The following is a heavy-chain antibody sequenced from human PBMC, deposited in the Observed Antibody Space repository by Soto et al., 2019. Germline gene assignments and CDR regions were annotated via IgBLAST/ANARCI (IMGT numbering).Heavy chain of an antibody. V-gene: IGHV4-34*01. D-gene: IGHD2-15*01. CDR1: GGSFSDYY. Sequence: SETLSLTCAVYGGSFSDYYWSWIRQSPGKGLEWIGEINHSGSTNYNPSLKSRVTISVDTSKNQFSLKLSSVTAADTAVYYCARRGCSGGSCYLYYFDYWGQGTLVTVSS. CDR3: ARRGCSGGSCYLYYFDY. J-gene: IGHJ4*02. CDR2: INHSGST.